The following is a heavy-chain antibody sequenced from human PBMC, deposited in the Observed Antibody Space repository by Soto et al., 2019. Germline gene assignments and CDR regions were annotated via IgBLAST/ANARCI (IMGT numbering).Heavy chain of an antibody. CDR2: IRNRPNGYST. CDR1: GFTFSDYF. D-gene: IGHD5-18*01. CDR3: ARGYCYSSRSRSFDC. V-gene: IGHV3-72*01. J-gene: IGHJ4*02. Sequence: GGSLRLSCAASGFTFSDYFMDWVRQAPGKGLEWVGRIRNRPNGYSTEYGASVKGRFTMSRDGSSNSVFLQMNSLKTDDSAISYCARGYCYSSRSRSFDCGGQGILVTVGS.